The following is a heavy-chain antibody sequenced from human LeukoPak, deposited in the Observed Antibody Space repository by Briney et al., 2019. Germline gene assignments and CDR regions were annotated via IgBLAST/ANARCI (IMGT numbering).Heavy chain of an antibody. J-gene: IGHJ4*02. D-gene: IGHD2-15*01. CDR3: ARVRGYCSGGSCLLYYFDY. CDR2: INHSGST. V-gene: IGHV4-34*01. CDR1: GGSFSGYY. Sequence: PSETLSLTCAVYGGSFSGYYWSWIRQPPGKGLEWIGEINHSGSTNYNPSLESRVTISLDTSKNQFSLKLSSVTAADTAVYYCARVRGYCSGGSCLLYYFDYWGQGTLVTVS.